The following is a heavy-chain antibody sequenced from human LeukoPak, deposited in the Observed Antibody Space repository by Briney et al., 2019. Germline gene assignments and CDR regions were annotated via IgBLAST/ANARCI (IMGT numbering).Heavy chain of an antibody. CDR2: TYSGGST. D-gene: IGHD1-14*01. CDR1: GFTVSSNY. J-gene: IGHJ4*02. Sequence: SGGSLRLSCAASGFTVSSNYMSWVRQGPGKGLECVSVTYSGGSTYYADSVKGRFTISRDNSKNTLYLQMNSLRAEDTAVYYCARDITGGTSGSDYWGQGTLVTVSS. V-gene: IGHV3-66*01. CDR3: ARDITGGTSGSDY.